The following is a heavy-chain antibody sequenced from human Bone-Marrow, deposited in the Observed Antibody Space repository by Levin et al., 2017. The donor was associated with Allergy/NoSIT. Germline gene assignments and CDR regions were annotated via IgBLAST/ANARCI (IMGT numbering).Heavy chain of an antibody. CDR2: ISGGGVYI. Sequence: GESLKISCAASGFTFSDYAMTWVRQAPGKGLEWVSAISGGGVYIYYADSVKGRFTTSRDSSKNTLYLQMNSLRAEDTALYFCAKNYATGKACYDYWGQGTLVTVSS. J-gene: IGHJ4*02. D-gene: IGHD1-7*01. V-gene: IGHV3-23*01. CDR1: GFTFSDYA. CDR3: AKNYATGKACYDY.